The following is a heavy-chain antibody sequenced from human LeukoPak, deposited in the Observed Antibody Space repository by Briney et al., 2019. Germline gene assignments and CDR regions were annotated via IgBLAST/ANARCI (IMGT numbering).Heavy chain of an antibody. Sequence: GGSLRLSCAASGFTFSNYGMHWVRQAPGKGLEWVAVIWYDGSNKNFADSVKGRFTISRDNSKNTLYLQMNSLRAEDTAVYYCAKDLRGYSYGRYYFDYWGQGTLVTVSS. CDR1: GFTFSNYG. D-gene: IGHD5-18*01. J-gene: IGHJ4*02. CDR3: AKDLRGYSYGRYYFDY. CDR2: IWYDGSNK. V-gene: IGHV3-33*06.